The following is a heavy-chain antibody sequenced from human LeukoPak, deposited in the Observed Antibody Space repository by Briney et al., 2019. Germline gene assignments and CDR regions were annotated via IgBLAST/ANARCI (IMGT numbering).Heavy chain of an antibody. Sequence: SEALSLTCTVSGSSISSSYYGAWIRQPPGKGLEWIATISHSGSTYYNPSLKSRVTISADTSQNQHSLRLNSVTVADTAVYYCARVNTVMATFDYWGQGTPVTVSS. V-gene: IGHV4-38-2*02. D-gene: IGHD5-24*01. CDR1: GSSISSSYY. J-gene: IGHJ4*02. CDR3: ARVNTVMATFDY. CDR2: ISHSGST.